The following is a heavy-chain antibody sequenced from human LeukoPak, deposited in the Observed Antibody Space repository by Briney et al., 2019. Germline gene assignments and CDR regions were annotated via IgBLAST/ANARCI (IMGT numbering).Heavy chain of an antibody. V-gene: IGHV1-69*05. CDR2: IIPIFGTA. CDR1: GGPFSSYA. D-gene: IGHD3-22*01. J-gene: IGHJ6*03. Sequence: SVKVSFKASGGPFSSYAISWVRQAPGQGLEWMGGIIPIFGTANYAQKFQGRVTITTDESTSTAYMELSSLRSEDTAVYYCARGSYDSSGYYLYYYYYYMDVWGKGTTVTVSS. CDR3: ARGSYDSSGYYLYYYYYYMDV.